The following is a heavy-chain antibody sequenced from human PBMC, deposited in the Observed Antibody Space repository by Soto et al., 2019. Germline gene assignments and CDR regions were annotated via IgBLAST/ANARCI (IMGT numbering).Heavy chain of an antibody. CDR2: INHSGST. Sequence: PSETLSLTCAIYGGSFSGYYWSWIRQPPGKGLEWIGEINHSGSTNYNPSLKSRVTISVDTSKDQFSLNLSSVTAADTAVYYCARGRQRGSGSYRDYFDYWGQGSLVTVPQ. V-gene: IGHV4-34*01. D-gene: IGHD3-10*01. CDR3: ARGRQRGSGSYRDYFDY. J-gene: IGHJ4*02. CDR1: GGSFSGYY.